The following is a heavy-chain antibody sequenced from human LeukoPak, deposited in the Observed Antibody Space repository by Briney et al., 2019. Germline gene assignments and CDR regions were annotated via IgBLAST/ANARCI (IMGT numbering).Heavy chain of an antibody. CDR2: INPKNGGT. CDR3: ARDAAQTYYYDP. V-gene: IGHV1-2*02. CDR1: GYTFTDYY. D-gene: IGHD3-22*01. J-gene: IGHJ4*02. Sequence: ASVKVSCKASGYTFTDYYLHWVRQAPGQGLEWMGWINPKNGGTKYAQKFQGRVTMTRDTSISTVYMELSRLTSDDTAVYSCARDAAQTYYYDPWGQGTLVIVSS.